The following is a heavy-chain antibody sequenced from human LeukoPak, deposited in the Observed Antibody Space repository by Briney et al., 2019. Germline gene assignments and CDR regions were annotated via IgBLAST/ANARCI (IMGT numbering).Heavy chain of an antibody. CDR3: ARDSTMAGPEGIDY. D-gene: IGHD5-24*01. CDR1: GYTFTDYY. J-gene: IGHJ4*02. CDR2: INPNSGGT. V-gene: IGHV1-2*02. Sequence: ASVKVSCKASGYTFTDYYFHWVRQAPGQGLEWMGWINPNSGGTNYAQKFQGRVTMTRDTSSSTVYMELSRLTSDDTAVYYCARDSTMAGPEGIDYWGQGTLVTVSS.